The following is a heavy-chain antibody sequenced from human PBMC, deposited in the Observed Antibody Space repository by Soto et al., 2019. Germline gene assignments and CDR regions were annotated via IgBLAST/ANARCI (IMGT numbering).Heavy chain of an antibody. CDR2: ISYDGSNK. Sequence: PVGSLRLSCASSVFTFSSYGMHCVRHSPGKWLEWVAVISYDGSNKYYADSVKGRFTISRDNSKNTLYLQMNSLRAEDTAVYYCAKDHVITTIVPPRYHYGMEVLRQGTTVTVSS. CDR3: AKDHVITTIVPPRYHYGMEV. CDR1: VFTFSSYG. D-gene: IGHD3-22*01. V-gene: IGHV3-30*18. J-gene: IGHJ6*02.